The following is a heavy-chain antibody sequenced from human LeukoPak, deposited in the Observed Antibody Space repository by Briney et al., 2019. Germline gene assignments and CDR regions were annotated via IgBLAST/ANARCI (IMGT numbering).Heavy chain of an antibody. CDR1: GGSISSGGYY. D-gene: IGHD5-12*01. J-gene: IGHJ4*02. V-gene: IGHV4-31*03. CDR3: ARGGGGYDSTQYYFDY. Sequence: SETLSLTCTVSGGSISSGGYYWSWIRQHPGTGLEWIGYIYYSGSTYYNPSLKSRVTISVDTSKNQFSLKLSSVTAADTAVYYCARGGGGYDSTQYYFDYWGQGTLVTVSS. CDR2: IYYSGST.